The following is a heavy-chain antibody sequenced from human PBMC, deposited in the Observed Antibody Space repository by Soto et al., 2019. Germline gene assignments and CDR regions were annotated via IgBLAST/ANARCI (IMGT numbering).Heavy chain of an antibody. D-gene: IGHD6-6*01. CDR3: ARIQLGYDAFDI. J-gene: IGHJ3*02. CDR2: ISNKANNYAT. Sequence: EVQLVESGGGLVQPGGSLKLSCAISGFTFSGSTIHWVRRAPVKGLEWVGRISNKANNYATAYAGSVKGRFTISRDDSQSTTYLQMNSLRAEDTAVYYCARIQLGYDAFDIWGQGTMVTVSS. V-gene: IGHV3-73*01. CDR1: GFTFSGST.